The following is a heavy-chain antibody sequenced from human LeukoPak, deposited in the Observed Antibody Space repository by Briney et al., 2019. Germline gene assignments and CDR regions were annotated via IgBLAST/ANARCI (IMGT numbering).Heavy chain of an antibody. CDR2: INHSGST. CDR1: GGSFSGYY. D-gene: IGHD2-15*01. Sequence: SETLSLTCAVYGGSFSGYYWSWIRQPPGKGLEWIGEINHSGSTNYNPSLKSRVTISVDTSENQFSLKLSSVTAADTAVYYCAREVGGSCDYWGQGTLVTVSS. J-gene: IGHJ4*02. V-gene: IGHV4-34*01. CDR3: AREVGGSCDY.